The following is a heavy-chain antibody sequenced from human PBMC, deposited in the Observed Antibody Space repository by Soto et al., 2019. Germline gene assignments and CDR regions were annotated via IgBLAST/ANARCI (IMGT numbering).Heavy chain of an antibody. J-gene: IGHJ4*02. Sequence: ASVKVSCKASGYTFTAYYLHWVRQAPGQGLEWMGWINPNSGGTSYAQKFQGWVTMTRDTSISTSYMELSRLRSDDTAVYYCARDVGSGSYSYFDYWGQGTLVTVSS. CDR2: INPNSGGT. D-gene: IGHD1-26*01. CDR3: ARDVGSGSYSYFDY. V-gene: IGHV1-2*04. CDR1: GYTFTAYY.